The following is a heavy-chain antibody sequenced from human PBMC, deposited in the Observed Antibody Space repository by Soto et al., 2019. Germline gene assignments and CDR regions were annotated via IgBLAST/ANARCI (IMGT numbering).Heavy chain of an antibody. D-gene: IGHD6-13*01. CDR3: ARDADLRYSSSWYVVY. J-gene: IGHJ4*02. CDR1: GFTFSDYY. CDR2: ISSSGSTI. Sequence: GGSLRLSCAASGFTFSDYYMSWIRQAPGKGLEWVSYISSSGSTIYYADSVKGRFTISRDNAKNSLYLQMNSLRAEDTAVYYCARDADLRYSSSWYVVYWGQGTLVTVSS. V-gene: IGHV3-11*01.